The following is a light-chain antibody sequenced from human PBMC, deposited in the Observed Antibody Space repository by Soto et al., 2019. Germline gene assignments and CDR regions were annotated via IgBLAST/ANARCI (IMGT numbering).Light chain of an antibody. J-gene: IGLJ1*01. Sequence: QSALTQPAPGSGSPGQSITISGAGTSSDIGYSKYVSWYQHHPGKAPKLMIYEIYLRPSGVSDRFFGSRSGNTASLTISGLQAEDEADYYCSSFTSSDTDVFGPGTKLTVL. CDR2: EIY. CDR3: SSFTSSDTDV. V-gene: IGLV2-14*01. CDR1: SSDIGYSKY.